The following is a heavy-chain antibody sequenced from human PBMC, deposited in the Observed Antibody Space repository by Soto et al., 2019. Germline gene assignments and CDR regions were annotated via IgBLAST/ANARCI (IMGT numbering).Heavy chain of an antibody. J-gene: IGHJ6*02. Sequence: QVQLVQSGAEVKKPGASVKVSCKASGYTFTNYGITWVRQAPGQGLEWMGWISDYNGNTFYGKKFQGRVTMTTDTSTRTAYMELKSPRSDDTAVYYCAREGYYSGSGTYSPPRYYGMDAWGQGTTVTVSS. CDR2: ISDYNGNT. CDR3: AREGYYSGSGTYSPPRYYGMDA. V-gene: IGHV1-18*01. D-gene: IGHD3-10*01. CDR1: GYTFTNYG.